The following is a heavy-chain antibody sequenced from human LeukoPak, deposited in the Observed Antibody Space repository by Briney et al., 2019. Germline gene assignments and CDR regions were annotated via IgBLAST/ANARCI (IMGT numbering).Heavy chain of an antibody. CDR2: ISGRGGST. Sequence: PGGSLRLSCAASGFTFTSYTMSWVRQAPGKGLEWVSGISGRGGSTYYADSVKGRFTISRDNSKNTLYLQMNSLRAEDTAVYYCARVSIGVAAAGTSPLDYWGQGTLVTVSS. J-gene: IGHJ4*02. V-gene: IGHV3-23*01. CDR3: ARVSIGVAAAGTSPLDY. D-gene: IGHD6-13*01. CDR1: GFTFTSYT.